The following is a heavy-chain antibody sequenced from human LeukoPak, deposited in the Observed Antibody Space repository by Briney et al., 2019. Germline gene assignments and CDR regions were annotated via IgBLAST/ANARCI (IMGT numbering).Heavy chain of an antibody. V-gene: IGHV4-59*01. CDR1: GGSISGSY. D-gene: IGHD6-19*01. CDR2: MYNSGST. CDR3: ARGGYSSIDFDY. Sequence: SETLSLTCTVSGGSISGSYWSWIRQPPGKGLEWIAYMYNSGSTNYNPSLKSRVTISIDTSKNQFSLKLSSVTAADTAVYYCARGGYSSIDFDYWGQGTLVTVSS. J-gene: IGHJ4*02.